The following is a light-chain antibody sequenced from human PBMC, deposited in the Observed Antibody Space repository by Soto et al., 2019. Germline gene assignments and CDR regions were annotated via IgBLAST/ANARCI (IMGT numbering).Light chain of an antibody. CDR1: SSDVGGYNY. CDR3: SSYAGSNNVV. Sequence: QSALTQPPSASGSPGQSVTISCIGTSSDVGGYNYVSWYQQHPGKAPKLMIYEVSKRPSGVPDRFSGSKSGNTASLTVSGLQADDEADYYCSSYAGSNNVVFCGGTKLTVL. V-gene: IGLV2-8*01. CDR2: EVS. J-gene: IGLJ2*01.